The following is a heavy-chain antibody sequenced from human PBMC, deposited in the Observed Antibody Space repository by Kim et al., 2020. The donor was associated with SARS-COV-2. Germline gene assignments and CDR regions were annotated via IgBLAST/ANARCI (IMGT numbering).Heavy chain of an antibody. V-gene: IGHV4-34*01. CDR1: GGSFSGYY. D-gene: IGHD6-19*01. CDR3: ARGLSVAVDAFDI. CDR2: INHSGST. Sequence: SETLSLTCAVYGGSFSGYYWSWIRQPPGKGLEWIGEINHSGSTNYNPSLKSRVTISVDTSKNQFSLKLSSVTAADTAVYYCARGLSVAVDAFDIWGQGT. J-gene: IGHJ3*02.